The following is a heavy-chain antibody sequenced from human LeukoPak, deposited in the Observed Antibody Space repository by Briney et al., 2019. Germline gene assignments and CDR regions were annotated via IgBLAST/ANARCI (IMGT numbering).Heavy chain of an antibody. J-gene: IGHJ6*03. CDR2: ISAYNGNT. CDR3: ARSSESYYFWSGLDYYYYYMDV. Sequence: EASVKVSCKASGYTFTSYGISWVRQAPGQGLEWMGWISAYNGNTNYAQKLQGRVTMTTDTSTSTAYMELRSLRSDDTAVYYCARSSESYYFWSGLDYYYYYMDVWGKGTTVTVSS. V-gene: IGHV1-18*01. CDR1: GYTFTSYG. D-gene: IGHD3-3*01.